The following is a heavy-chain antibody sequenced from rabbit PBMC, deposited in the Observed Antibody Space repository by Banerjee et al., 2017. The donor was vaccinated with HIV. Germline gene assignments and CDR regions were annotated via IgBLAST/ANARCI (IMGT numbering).Heavy chain of an antibody. CDR3: ARDLAGVIGWNFNL. CDR2: ISDDGST. D-gene: IGHD4-1*01. V-gene: IGHV1S45*01. Sequence: QEQLEESGGDLVKPGASLTLTCTASGFDFSTYNMGWVRQAPGKGLEYIGYISDDGSTYYASWARGRFTISKTLSTTVTLQMTSLTAADTATYFCARDLAGVIGWNFNLWGPGTLVTVS. CDR1: GFDFSTYN. J-gene: IGHJ4*01.